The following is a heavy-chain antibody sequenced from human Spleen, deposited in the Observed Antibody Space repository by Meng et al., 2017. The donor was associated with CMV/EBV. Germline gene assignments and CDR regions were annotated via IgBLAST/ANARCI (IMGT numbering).Heavy chain of an antibody. D-gene: IGHD6-6*01. J-gene: IGHJ6*02. CDR1: GFTFSTYS. Sequence: GGSLRLSCAASGFTFSTYSMNWVRQAPGKGLEWVSSIGSTGNYIYYADSVKGRFTISRDNAKNSLYLQMNSLRAEDTAVYYCARASSIAAYDSYYYGMDVWGQGTTVTVSS. V-gene: IGHV3-21*06. CDR2: IGSTGNYI. CDR3: ARASSIAAYDSYYYGMDV.